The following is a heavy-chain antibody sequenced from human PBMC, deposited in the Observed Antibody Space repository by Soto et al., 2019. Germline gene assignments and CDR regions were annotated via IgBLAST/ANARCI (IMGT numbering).Heavy chain of an antibody. D-gene: IGHD2-15*01. V-gene: IGHV5-51*01. CDR1: GNSFTNYW. CDR2: IYPGDSDT. CDR3: ARSTVQEDHDSFDI. J-gene: IGHJ3*02. Sequence: GESLKISCKGSGNSFTNYWIAWVRQMPGKGLEWMGIIYPGDSDTRCSPSFQGRVTISADKSISTAYVQWSSLKASDTAIYYCARSTVQEDHDSFDIWGQGTMVTVSS.